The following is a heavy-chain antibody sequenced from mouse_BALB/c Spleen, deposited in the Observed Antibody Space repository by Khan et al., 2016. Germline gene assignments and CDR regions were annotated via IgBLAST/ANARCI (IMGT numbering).Heavy chain of an antibody. CDR2: ISSSGFN. CDR1: GYSITSAYA. V-gene: IGHV3-2*02. Sequence: EVQLQESGPGLVKPSQSLSLTCTVTGYSITSAYAWNWFRQFPGNKLEWIGYISSSGFNCLNPSLKSRISITRDQSKNQYFQQLNAVTTDDTATDNCARSCNYLGYWGQGTSLTVSS. CDR3: ARSCNYLGY. J-gene: IGHJ2*02.